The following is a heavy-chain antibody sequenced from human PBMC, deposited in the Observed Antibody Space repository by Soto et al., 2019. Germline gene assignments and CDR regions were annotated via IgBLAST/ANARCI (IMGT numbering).Heavy chain of an antibody. CDR2: IIPIFGTA. CDR1: GGTFSSYA. D-gene: IGHD3-22*01. V-gene: IGHV1-69*13. J-gene: IGHJ6*01. Sequence: ASVKVSCKASGGTFSSYAISWVRQAPGQGLEWMGGIIPIFGTANYAQKFQGRVTITADESTSTAYMELSSLRSEDTAVYYCARLREKTYYYDSSGYPEPYYYYGMEVWGQGNTVTVSS. CDR3: ARLREKTYYYDSSGYPEPYYYYGMEV.